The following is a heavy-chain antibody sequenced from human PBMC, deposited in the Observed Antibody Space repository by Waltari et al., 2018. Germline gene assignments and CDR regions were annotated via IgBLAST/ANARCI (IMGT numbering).Heavy chain of an antibody. CDR2: INPIFGTA. J-gene: IGHJ6*03. D-gene: IGHD2-2*01. V-gene: IGHV1-69*01. CDR1: GGTFSSYA. Sequence: QVQLVQSGAEVKKPGSSVKVSCKASGGTFSSYAISWVRQAPGQGLEWMGGINPIFGTANYAGKCQGRVTITADESTSTAYMELSSLRSEDAAVYYCARGRPAAANWGYYYDRDVWGKGTTVTVSS. CDR3: ARGRPAAANWGYYYDRDV.